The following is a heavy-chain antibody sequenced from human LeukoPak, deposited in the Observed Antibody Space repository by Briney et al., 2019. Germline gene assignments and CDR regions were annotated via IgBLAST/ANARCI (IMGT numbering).Heavy chain of an antibody. CDR3: ARDYGDYRYYYYYMDV. Sequence: GGSLRLSCAASGFTFSDYYMSWIRQAPGKGLEWVSYISSSGSTIYYADSVKGRFTISRDNAKNSPYLQMDSLRAEDTAVYYCARDYGDYRYYYYYMDVWGKGTTVTVSS. CDR2: ISSSGSTI. J-gene: IGHJ6*03. D-gene: IGHD4-17*01. CDR1: GFTFSDYY. V-gene: IGHV3-11*01.